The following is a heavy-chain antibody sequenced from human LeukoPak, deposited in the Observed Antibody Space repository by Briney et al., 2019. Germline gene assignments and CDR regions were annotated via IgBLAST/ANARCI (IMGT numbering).Heavy chain of an antibody. V-gene: IGHV4-30-2*01. CDR3: ARGGRIAARYYMDV. CDR2: IYHSGST. D-gene: IGHD6-6*01. Sequence: SETLSLTCTVSGGSISSGGYYWSWIRQPPGKGLEWIGYIYHSGSTYYNPSLKSRVTISVDRSKNQFSLKLSSVTAADTAVYYCARGGRIAARYYMDVWGKGTTVTVSS. J-gene: IGHJ6*03. CDR1: GGSISSGGYY.